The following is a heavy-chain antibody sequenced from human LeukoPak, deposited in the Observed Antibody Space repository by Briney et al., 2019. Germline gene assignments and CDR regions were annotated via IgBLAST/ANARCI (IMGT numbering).Heavy chain of an antibody. D-gene: IGHD3-9*01. V-gene: IGHV4-4*09. J-gene: IGHJ4*02. Sequence: SETLSLTCTVSGASTSNYYWTWIRQPPGKGLEWIGYIHPSGSTNYNPSLQSRVTMSVDTSKNQFSLRVASVTAADTAVYYCARHGLRYFDWLSPLDYWGQGTLVTVSS. CDR1: GASTSNYY. CDR2: IHPSGST. CDR3: ARHGLRYFDWLSPLDY.